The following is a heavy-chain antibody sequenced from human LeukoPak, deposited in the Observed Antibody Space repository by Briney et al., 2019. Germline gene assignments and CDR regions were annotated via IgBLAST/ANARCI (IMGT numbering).Heavy chain of an antibody. CDR2: ISAYNGNT. CDR1: GYTFTSYG. J-gene: IGHJ6*02. CDR3: ARGGLGTAYYYGLDV. Sequence: ASVKVSCKTSGYTFTSYGISWVRQAPGQGLEWKGWISAYNGNTDYAQKLQGRVTMATDTSTSTAYMELRSLRSDDTALYFCARGGLGTAYYYGLDVWGQGTTVIVSS. V-gene: IGHV1-18*01. D-gene: IGHD1-1*01.